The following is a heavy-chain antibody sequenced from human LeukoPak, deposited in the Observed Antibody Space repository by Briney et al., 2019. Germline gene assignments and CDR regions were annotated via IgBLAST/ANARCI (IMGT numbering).Heavy chain of an antibody. CDR2: IDSGGST. D-gene: IGHD1-26*01. V-gene: IGHV3-23*01. J-gene: IGHJ5*02. CDR1: AFSFSTYA. Sequence: GGSLRLSCAASAFSFSTYAMSWVRQAPGKGLEWVSSIDSGGSTYYADSVNGRFTISRDNSKNTLYLHMDNLRAEDTAVYYCAREGVGADGDPWGQGTLVTVSS. CDR3: AREGVGADGDP.